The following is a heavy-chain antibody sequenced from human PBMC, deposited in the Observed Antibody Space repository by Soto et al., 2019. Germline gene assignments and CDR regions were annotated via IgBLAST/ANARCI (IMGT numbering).Heavy chain of an antibody. CDR1: GDSISSYY. CDR2: MHTTGST. CDR3: ARGAYGSASSSNWFDP. V-gene: IGHV4-4*07. D-gene: IGHD3-10*01. J-gene: IGHJ5*02. Sequence: QVQLQESGPGLVKPSETLSLTCTVSGDSISSYYWSWIRQPAGKGLEWIGRMHTTGSTDYNPSLKSRITVSIDTSKNQFSLKLNSVTAADTAVYYCARGAYGSASSSNWFDPWGPGTQVTVSS.